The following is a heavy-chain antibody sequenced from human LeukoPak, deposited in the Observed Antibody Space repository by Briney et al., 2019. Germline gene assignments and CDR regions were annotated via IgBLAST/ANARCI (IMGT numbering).Heavy chain of an antibody. Sequence: GGSLRLSCAASGFTFSSYSMNWVRQAPGKGLEWVSAISGSGNSTYYADSVKGRFTISRDNSKNTLYLQMNSLRGEDTAVYYCAKGPRCSSTSCYSMGAFDFWGQGTMVTVSS. J-gene: IGHJ3*01. D-gene: IGHD2-2*01. V-gene: IGHV3-23*01. CDR1: GFTFSSYS. CDR2: ISGSGNST. CDR3: AKGPRCSSTSCYSMGAFDF.